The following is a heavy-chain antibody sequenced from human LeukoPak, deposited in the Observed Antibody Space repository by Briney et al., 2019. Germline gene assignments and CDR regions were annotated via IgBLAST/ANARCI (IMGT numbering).Heavy chain of an antibody. CDR2: IYSAGST. CDR1: GFTFSSYG. CDR3: AMSSSAYYFDY. Sequence: GGSLRLSCAASGFTFSSYGMRWVRQAPGEGLEWVSVIYSAGSTYFADSVKGRFTISRHNSKNTLYLQMNSLRAEDTAVYYCAMSSSAYYFDYWGQGTLVTVSS. V-gene: IGHV3-53*04. J-gene: IGHJ4*02. D-gene: IGHD6-6*01.